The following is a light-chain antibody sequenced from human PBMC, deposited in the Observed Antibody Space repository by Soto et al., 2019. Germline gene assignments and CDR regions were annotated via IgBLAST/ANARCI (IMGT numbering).Light chain of an antibody. CDR2: DAS. J-gene: IGKJ1*01. Sequence: EIVMTQSPATLSLSPGERATLSCGASQSVGKYLVCYQQKPGQAPRLLIYDASNRATGIPARFSGSGSGTDFTLTISRLEPEDFAVYYCQQYGSSGTFGQGTKV. V-gene: IGKV3D-20*01. CDR3: QQYGSSGT. CDR1: QSVGKY.